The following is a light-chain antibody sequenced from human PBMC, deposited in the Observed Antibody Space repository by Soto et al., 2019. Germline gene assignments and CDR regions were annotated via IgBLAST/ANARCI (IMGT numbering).Light chain of an antibody. J-gene: IGKJ1*01. CDR1: QSVRNY. Sequence: EIVLTQSPATLSLSPGETATLSCRASQSVRNYLAWYQQKPGQAPGLLIYDASNRATGIPARFSGTGSETDFTLTISSLEPEDFAIYYCQQRSKMPLTFGHGTKVDIK. CDR2: DAS. CDR3: QQRSKMPLT. V-gene: IGKV3-11*01.